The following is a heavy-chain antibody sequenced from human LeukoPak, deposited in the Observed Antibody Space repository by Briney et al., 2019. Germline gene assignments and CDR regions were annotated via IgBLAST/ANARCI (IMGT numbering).Heavy chain of an antibody. CDR1: GFIFSSYW. D-gene: IGHD3-22*01. CDR3: ARDSMAYDTPQGVDY. V-gene: IGHV3-7*03. CDR2: IKQDGSEK. Sequence: GGSLRLSCAASGFIFSSYWMSWVRQAPGKGLEWVANIKQDGSEKYYVDSVKGRCTISRDNAKNSLYLQMNSLRAEDTAVYYCARDSMAYDTPQGVDYWGQGTLVTVSS. J-gene: IGHJ4*02.